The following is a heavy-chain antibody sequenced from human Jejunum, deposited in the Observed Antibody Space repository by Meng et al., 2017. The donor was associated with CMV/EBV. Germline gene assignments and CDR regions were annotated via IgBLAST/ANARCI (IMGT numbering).Heavy chain of an antibody. CDR2: IDSGGRT. Sequence: AASRVPVSSSHISWVRQAPGKGLEWFSVIDSGGRTYYTDSVKGRFTIFRDSSKNMLYLQMSSLRPEDTAVYYCAREDYYGSGSLDYWGQGTLVTVSS. CDR1: RVPVSSSH. J-gene: IGHJ4*02. CDR3: AREDYYGSGSLDY. V-gene: IGHV3-66*02. D-gene: IGHD3-10*01.